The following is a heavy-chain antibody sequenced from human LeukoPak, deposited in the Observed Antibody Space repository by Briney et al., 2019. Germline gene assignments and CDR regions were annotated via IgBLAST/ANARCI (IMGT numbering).Heavy chain of an antibody. CDR2: IKEDGSEE. V-gene: IGHV3-7*01. CDR3: ARDNGDY. Sequence: PGGSLRLSCAASGFPFSNYWMNWIRQAPGKGLEWVANIKEDGSEEYYVDSVKGRFTISRDNAKNSLYLQMNSLRAEDTAVYYCARDNGDYWGQGTLVTVSS. J-gene: IGHJ4*02. CDR1: GFPFSNYW.